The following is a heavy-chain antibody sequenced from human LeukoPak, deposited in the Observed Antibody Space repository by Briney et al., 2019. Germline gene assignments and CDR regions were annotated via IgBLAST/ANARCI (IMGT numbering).Heavy chain of an antibody. Sequence: ASVKVSCKASGYTVTVYSIQWVRQAPGQGLEWMGWINPNSGGTNYEQKFQGRVTMTRDTSITTAYMELSRLRSDDTAVYYCAVLYRSGSIDYWGQGTLVTVSS. CDR1: GYTVTVYS. CDR2: INPNSGGT. J-gene: IGHJ4*02. V-gene: IGHV1-2*02. CDR3: AVLYRSGSIDY. D-gene: IGHD6-19*01.